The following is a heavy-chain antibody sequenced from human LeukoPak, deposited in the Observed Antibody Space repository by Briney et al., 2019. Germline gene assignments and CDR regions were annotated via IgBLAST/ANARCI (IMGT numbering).Heavy chain of an antibody. D-gene: IGHD3-10*01. CDR2: INPNSGGT. V-gene: IGHV1-2*06. CDR3: ARGPITMVRGVIFNWFDP. Sequence: ASVKVSCKASGYTFTGYYMHWVRQAPGQGLEWMGRINPNSGGTNYAQKFQGRVTMTRDTSISTAYMELSRLRSDDTAVYYCARGPITMVRGVIFNWFDPWGQRTLVTVSS. CDR1: GYTFTGYY. J-gene: IGHJ5*02.